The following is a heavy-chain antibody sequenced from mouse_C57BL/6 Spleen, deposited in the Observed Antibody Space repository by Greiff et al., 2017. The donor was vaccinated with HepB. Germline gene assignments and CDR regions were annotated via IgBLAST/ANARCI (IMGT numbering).Heavy chain of an antibody. CDR2: IDPSDSYT. D-gene: IGHD2-5*01. CDR3: AKSYSNYHGLAY. CDR1: GYTFTSYW. Sequence: QVQLQQPGAELVMPGASVKLSCKASGYTFTSYWMHWVKQRPGQGLEWIGEIDPSDSYTNYNQKFKGKSTLTVDKSSSTAYMQLSSLTSEDSAVYYCAKSYSNYHGLAYWGQGTLVTVSA. V-gene: IGHV1-69*01. J-gene: IGHJ3*01.